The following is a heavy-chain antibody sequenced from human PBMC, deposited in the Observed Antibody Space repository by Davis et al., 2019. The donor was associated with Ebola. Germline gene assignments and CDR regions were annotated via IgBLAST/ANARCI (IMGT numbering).Heavy chain of an antibody. CDR2: IYYSGST. CDR3: ARDYGDYPGGWYFDL. D-gene: IGHD4-17*01. Sequence: PSETLSLTCTVSGGSISSGGYYWSWIRQHPGKGLEWIGYIYYSGSTYYNPSLKSRVTMSVDTSKNQFSLKLSSVTAADTAVYYCARDYGDYPGGWYFDLWGRGTLVTVSS. J-gene: IGHJ2*01. CDR1: GGSISSGGYY. V-gene: IGHV4-31*03.